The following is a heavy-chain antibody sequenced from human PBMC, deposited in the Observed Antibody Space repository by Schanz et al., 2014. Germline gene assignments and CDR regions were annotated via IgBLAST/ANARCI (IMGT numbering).Heavy chain of an antibody. Sequence: VHLVESGGGVVQPGGSLRLSCAASGFNFSTYALHWVRQAPGKGLEWVGRIKTKTDGGTTDYAAPVKGRFTISRDDSTNTLYLQMNSLKTEDTAVYYCTTGGRRGYSHYFYGMDVWGQGTTVTVSS. CDR3: TTGGRRGYSHYFYGMDV. V-gene: IGHV3-15*01. D-gene: IGHD5-18*01. CDR2: IKTKTDGGTT. CDR1: GFNFSTYA. J-gene: IGHJ6*02.